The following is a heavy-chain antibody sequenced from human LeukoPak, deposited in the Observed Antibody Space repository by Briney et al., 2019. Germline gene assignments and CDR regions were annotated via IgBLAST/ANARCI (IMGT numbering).Heavy chain of an antibody. CDR3: ARDYDYVWGSYRKRKYYFDY. V-gene: IGHV4-34*01. CDR1: GGSFSGYY. D-gene: IGHD3-16*02. CDR2: INHSGST. J-gene: IGHJ4*02. Sequence: SETLSLTCAVYGGSFSGYYWSWIRQPPGKGLEWIGEINHSGSTNCNPSLKSRVTISVDTSKNQFSLKLSSVTAADTAVYYCARDYDYVWGSYRKRKYYFDYWGQGTLVTVSS.